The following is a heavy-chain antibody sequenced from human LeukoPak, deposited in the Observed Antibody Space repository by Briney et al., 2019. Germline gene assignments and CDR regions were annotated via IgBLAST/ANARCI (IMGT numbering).Heavy chain of an antibody. CDR1: GFRFSDYS. Sequence: GGSLRLSCAASGFRFSDYSMSWVRQAPGKGLEWVSAISGSGGSTYYADSVKGRFTISRDNSKNTLYLQMNSLRAEDTAVYYCARDGYPAYYDSSGYSSFDYWGQGTLVTVSS. CDR2: ISGSGGST. J-gene: IGHJ4*02. V-gene: IGHV3-23*01. CDR3: ARDGYPAYYDSSGYSSFDY. D-gene: IGHD3-22*01.